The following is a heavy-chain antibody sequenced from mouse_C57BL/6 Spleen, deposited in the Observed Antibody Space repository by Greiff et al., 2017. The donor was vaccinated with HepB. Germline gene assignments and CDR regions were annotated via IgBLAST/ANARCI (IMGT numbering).Heavy chain of an antibody. CDR3: AVYSNYYFDY. CDR1: GFTFSDYG. Sequence: EVKLMESGGGLVKPGGSLKLSCAASGFTFSDYGMHWVRQAPEKGLEWVAYISSGSSTIYYADTVKGRFTISRDNAKNTLFLQMTSLRSEDTAMYYCAVYSNYYFDYWGQGTTLTVSS. V-gene: IGHV5-17*01. J-gene: IGHJ2*01. CDR2: ISSGSSTI. D-gene: IGHD2-5*01.